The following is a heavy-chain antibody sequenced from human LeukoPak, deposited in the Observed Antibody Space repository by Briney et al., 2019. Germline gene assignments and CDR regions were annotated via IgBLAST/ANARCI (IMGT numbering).Heavy chain of an antibody. CDR3: AKDKCGITYVFDY. V-gene: IGHV3-33*06. D-gene: IGHD1-1*01. Sequence: GGSLRLSCAASGFTFGTYGMHWVRQAPGKGLEWVAVILFDGSNKYYADSVKGRFTISRDNSKNTLYLQMNSLRAEDTAVYYCAKDKCGITYVFDYWGQGSLVTVSS. J-gene: IGHJ4*02. CDR1: GFTFGTYG. CDR2: ILFDGSNK.